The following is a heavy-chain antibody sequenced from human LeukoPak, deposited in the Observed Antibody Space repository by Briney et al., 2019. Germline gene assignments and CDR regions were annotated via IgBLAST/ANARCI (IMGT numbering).Heavy chain of an antibody. J-gene: IGHJ3*02. CDR3: ARQRIIVATPPDAFDI. D-gene: IGHD5-12*01. V-gene: IGHV3-21*01. CDR2: ISSSSSYI. CDR1: GFTFSSYS. Sequence: GGSLRLSCAASGFTFSSYSMNWVRQAPGKGLEWVSSISSSSSYIYYADSVKGRFTISRDNAKNSLYLQMNSLRAEDTAVYYCARQRIIVATPPDAFDIWGQGTMVTVSS.